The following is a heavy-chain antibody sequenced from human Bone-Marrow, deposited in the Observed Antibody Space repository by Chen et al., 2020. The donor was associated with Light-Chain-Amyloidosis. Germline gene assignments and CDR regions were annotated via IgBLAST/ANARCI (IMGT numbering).Heavy chain of an antibody. CDR1: GSTFPNYW. CDR3: ARRRDGYNFDY. D-gene: IGHD5-12*01. CDR2: IYPDDSDA. V-gene: IGHV5-51*01. J-gene: IGHJ4*02. Sequence: EVQLEQSGPEVKKPGESLKLPCKGSGSTFPNYWIGWVRQMPGKGLEWMGVIYPDDSDARYSPSFEGQVTISADKSITTAYLQWRSLKASDTAMYYCARRRDGYNFDYWGQGTLVTVSS.